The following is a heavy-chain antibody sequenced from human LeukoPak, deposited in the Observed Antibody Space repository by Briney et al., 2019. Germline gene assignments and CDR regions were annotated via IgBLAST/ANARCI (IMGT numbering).Heavy chain of an antibody. CDR1: GFTFSSYS. Sequence: SGGSLRLSCAASGFTFSSYSMNWVRQAPGKGLEWVSSISSSSSYIYYADSVKGRFTISRDNAKNSLYLQMNSLRAGDTAVYYCARFLSAEYYFDYWGQGTLVTVSS. V-gene: IGHV3-21*01. J-gene: IGHJ4*02. CDR2: ISSSSSYI. CDR3: ARFLSAEYYFDY. D-gene: IGHD2/OR15-2a*01.